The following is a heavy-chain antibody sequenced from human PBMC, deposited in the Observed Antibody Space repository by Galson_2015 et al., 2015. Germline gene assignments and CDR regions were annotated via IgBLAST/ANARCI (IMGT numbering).Heavy chain of an antibody. V-gene: IGHV3-74*01. Sequence: SLRLSCAASGFTFSGYWMHWVRQAPGKGLVWVSRIHSDGSTTTYADSVKGRFTISRDNAKNTLYLQMNSLRADDTAVYYCARDGEVPAAYYYYYYMDVWGKGTTVTVSS. D-gene: IGHD3-10*01. J-gene: IGHJ6*03. CDR2: IHSDGSTT. CDR3: ARDGEVPAAYYYYYYMDV. CDR1: GFTFSGYW.